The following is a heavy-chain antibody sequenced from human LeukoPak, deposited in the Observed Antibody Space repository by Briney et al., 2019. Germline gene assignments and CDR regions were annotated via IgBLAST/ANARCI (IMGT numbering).Heavy chain of an antibody. CDR1: GFTFDDYA. CDR2: ISWDGGST. Sequence: GGSLRLSCAASGFTFDDYAMHWVRQAPGKGLEWVSLISWDGGSTYYADSVKGRFIISGDNSKNSLYLQMNSLRAEDTALYYCAKDAYYYDSSGYYDYWGQGTLVTVSS. J-gene: IGHJ4*02. CDR3: AKDAYYYDSSGYYDY. D-gene: IGHD3-22*01. V-gene: IGHV3-43D*04.